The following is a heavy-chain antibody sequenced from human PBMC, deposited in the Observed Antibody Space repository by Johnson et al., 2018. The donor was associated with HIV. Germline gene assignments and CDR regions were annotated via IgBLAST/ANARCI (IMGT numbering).Heavy chain of an antibody. J-gene: IGHJ3*02. Sequence: VLLVESGGGVVQPGRSLRLSCAASGFTVSSNYMSWVRQAPGKGLEWVSVIYTDGRTYSADSVKGRFTISRDNAKNSLYLQMNSLRAEDTAVYYCARDLPWSSSWESDAFDIWGQGTTVTVSS. CDR3: ARDLPWSSSWESDAFDI. CDR2: IYTDGRT. CDR1: GFTVSSNY. D-gene: IGHD6-13*01. V-gene: IGHV3-66*01.